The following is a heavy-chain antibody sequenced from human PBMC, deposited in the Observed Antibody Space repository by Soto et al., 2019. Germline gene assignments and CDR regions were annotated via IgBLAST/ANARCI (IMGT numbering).Heavy chain of an antibody. J-gene: IGHJ4*02. V-gene: IGHV3-33*01. CDR1: GFTFSSYG. D-gene: IGHD3-22*01. CDR3: ARDPGDSSGYYYAPNYFDY. CDR2: IWYDGSNK. Sequence: GGSLRLSCAASGFTFSSYGMHWVRQAPGKGLEWVAVIWYDGSNKYYADSVKGRFTISRDNSKNTPYLQMNSLRAEDTAVYYCARDPGDSSGYYYAPNYFDYWGQGTLVTVSS.